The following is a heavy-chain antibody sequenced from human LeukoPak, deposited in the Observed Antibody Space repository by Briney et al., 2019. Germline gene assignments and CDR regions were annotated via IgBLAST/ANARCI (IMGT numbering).Heavy chain of an antibody. V-gene: IGHV3-20*04. CDR3: ARATYYYDSSGYYHIRDYFDY. J-gene: IGHJ4*02. CDR2: INWNGGST. Sequence: GGSLRLSCAASGFTFSSSAMSWVRQAPGKGLEWVSGINWNGGSTGYADSVKGRFTISRDNAKNSLYLQMNSLRAEDTALYYCARATYYYDSSGYYHIRDYFDYWGQGTLVTVSS. D-gene: IGHD3-22*01. CDR1: GFTFSSSA.